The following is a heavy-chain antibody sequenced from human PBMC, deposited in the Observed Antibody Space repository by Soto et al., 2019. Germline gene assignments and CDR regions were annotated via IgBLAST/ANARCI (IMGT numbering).Heavy chain of an antibody. J-gene: IGHJ6*02. Sequence: EVQLVESGGGLVQPGGSLRLSCAASGFTYSTYWMHWVRQAPGKGLVWVSRINSDGSTTNYADSVKGRFTISRDNAKNTLYLQMNSLRAEDTAVYYCARDAYYDMGVWGQGTTVTVSS. CDR2: INSDGSTT. V-gene: IGHV3-74*01. CDR1: GFTYSTYW. CDR3: ARDAYYDMGV.